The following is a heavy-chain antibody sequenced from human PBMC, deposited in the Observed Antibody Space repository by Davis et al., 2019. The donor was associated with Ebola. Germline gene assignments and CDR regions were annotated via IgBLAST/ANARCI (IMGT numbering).Heavy chain of an antibody. CDR1: GYTFTGYY. Sequence: ASVKVSCKASGYTFTGYYMHWVRQAPGQGLEWMGWINPNSGGTNYAQKFQGRVTMTRDTSISTAYMELSRLRSDDTAVYYCARDQGEQWLSRGDYWGQGTLVTVSS. CDR3: ARDQGEQWLSRGDY. J-gene: IGHJ4*02. V-gene: IGHV1-2*02. CDR2: INPNSGGT. D-gene: IGHD6-19*01.